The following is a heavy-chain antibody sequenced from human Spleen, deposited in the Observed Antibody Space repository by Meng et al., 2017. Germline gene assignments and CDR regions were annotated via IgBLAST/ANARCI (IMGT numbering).Heavy chain of an antibody. CDR1: GGSISSSNW. Sequence: QVQLQESGPGLVKPSGTLSLTCPVSGGSISSSNWWSWVRQPPGKGLEWIGEIYHSGSTNYNPSLKSRVTISVDKSKNQFSLKLSSVTAPDTAVYYCARRVHDGSGHHYFDYWGQGTLVTVSS. D-gene: IGHD3-22*01. J-gene: IGHJ4*02. CDR2: IYHSGST. CDR3: ARRVHDGSGHHYFDY. V-gene: IGHV4-4*02.